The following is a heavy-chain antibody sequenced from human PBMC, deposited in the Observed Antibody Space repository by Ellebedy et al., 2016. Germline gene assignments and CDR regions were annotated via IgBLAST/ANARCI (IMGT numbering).Heavy chain of an antibody. CDR2: IYYSGST. CDR1: GGSISSGGYY. CDR3: ARGPGYCSSTSCYRDWFDP. D-gene: IGHD2-2*02. Sequence: SETLSLTXTVSGGSISSGGYYWSWIRQHPGKGLEWIGYIYYSGSTYYNPSLKSRVTISVDTSKNQFSLKLSSVTAADTAVYYCARGPGYCSSTSCYRDWFDPWGQGTLVTVSS. J-gene: IGHJ5*02. V-gene: IGHV4-31*03.